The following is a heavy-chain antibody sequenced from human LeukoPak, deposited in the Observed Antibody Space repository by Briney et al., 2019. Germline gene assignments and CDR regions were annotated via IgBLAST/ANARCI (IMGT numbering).Heavy chain of an antibody. D-gene: IGHD2-15*01. J-gene: IGHJ4*02. CDR3: AKAPVTSCRGAFCYPFDY. V-gene: IGHV3-23*01. CDR1: GFTFSSYS. CDR2: ISVSGYST. Sequence: GGSLRLSCAASGFTFSSYSMNWVRQAPGKGLEWVSVISVSGYSTYYAASVRGRFTISRDTSRSTLYLQMNSLRAEDAAVYYCAKAPVTSCRGAFCYPFDYWGQGTLVTVSS.